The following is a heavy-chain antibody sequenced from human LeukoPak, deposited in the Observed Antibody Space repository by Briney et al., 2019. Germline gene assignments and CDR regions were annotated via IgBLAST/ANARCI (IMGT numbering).Heavy chain of an antibody. CDR2: IIPILGIA. V-gene: IGHV1-69*04. Sequence: ASVKVSCKASGGTFSSYAISWVRQAPGQGLEWMGRIIPILGIANYAQKFQGRFTITADKSTSTAYMELSSLRSEDTAVYYCARDLGWKIAVAANDYWGQGTLVTVSS. CDR3: ARDLGWKIAVAANDY. D-gene: IGHD6-19*01. CDR1: GGTFSSYA. J-gene: IGHJ4*02.